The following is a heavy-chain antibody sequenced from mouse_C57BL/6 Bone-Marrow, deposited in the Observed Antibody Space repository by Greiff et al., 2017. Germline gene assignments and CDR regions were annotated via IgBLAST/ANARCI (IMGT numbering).Heavy chain of an antibody. CDR2: ISNLAYSI. CDR3: ARQSWAYTGFDY. V-gene: IGHV5-15*01. CDR1: GFTFSDYG. D-gene: IGHD1-1*01. Sequence: EVMLVESGGGLVQPGGSLKLSCAASGFTFSDYGMAWVRQAPRKGPEWVAFISNLAYSIYYADTVTGRFTISRENAKNTLYLEMSSLRSEDTAMYYCARQSWAYTGFDYWGQGTTLTVSS. J-gene: IGHJ2*01.